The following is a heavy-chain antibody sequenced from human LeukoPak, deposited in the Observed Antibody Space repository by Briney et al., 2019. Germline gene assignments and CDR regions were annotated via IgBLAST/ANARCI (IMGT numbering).Heavy chain of an antibody. Sequence: GGSLRLSCAASGFPFNTQDMRWVRQAPGKGLEWVSSIHADGVGTFYADSIRGRFTISRDNSKNTLDLQMNSLRVEDTAVYYCGKGRVSEWGQGTLVTVSS. CDR3: GKGRVSE. CDR2: IHADGVGT. V-gene: IGHV3-23*01. CDR1: GFPFNTQD. J-gene: IGHJ4*02. D-gene: IGHD6-19*01.